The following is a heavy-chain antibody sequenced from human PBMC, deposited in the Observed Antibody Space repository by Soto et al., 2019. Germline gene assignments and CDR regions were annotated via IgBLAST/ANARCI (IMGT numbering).Heavy chain of an antibody. CDR2: ISYDGSNK. J-gene: IGHJ6*02. CDR3: ARDQGGTTLYYHGMDG. V-gene: IGHV3-30-3*01. Sequence: QVQLVESGVGVVQPGRSLRLSCAASGFTFSSYAMHWVRHAPGQGLEWVALISYDGSNKYYADSVKGRFTISRDKSKNMLYLQMNRLRPEDTAVYHCARDQGGTTLYYHGMDGWGQGTTVTVSS. D-gene: IGHD1-7*01. CDR1: GFTFSSYA.